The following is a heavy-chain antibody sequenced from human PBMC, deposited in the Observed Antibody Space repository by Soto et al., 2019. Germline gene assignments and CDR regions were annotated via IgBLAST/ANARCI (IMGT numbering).Heavy chain of an antibody. CDR2: ISAYNGNT. Sequence: ASVKVSCKASGYTFTSYGIIWVRQAPGQGLEWMGWISAYNGNTNYVQKPQGRVTMTTDTSTSTAYMELRSLRAEDTAVYYCAKDRQYPRDYFHYWGQGTLVTVSS. J-gene: IGHJ4*02. CDR3: AKDRQYPRDYFHY. D-gene: IGHD4-4*01. CDR1: GYTFTSYG. V-gene: IGHV1-18*01.